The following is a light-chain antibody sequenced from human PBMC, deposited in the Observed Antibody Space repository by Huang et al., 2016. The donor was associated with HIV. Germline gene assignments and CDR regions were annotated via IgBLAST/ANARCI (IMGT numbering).Light chain of an antibody. Sequence: IQLTQSPSSLSASVGDRVSITCRASQDISSFLAWYQQKPGQAPKLRIYAASTLQSGVPSRFSGSGSGPDFTLTISSLQPEDFAIYYCQQLKSYPYTFGQGTKLEIK. CDR1: QDISSF. CDR2: AAS. J-gene: IGKJ2*01. CDR3: QQLKSYPYT. V-gene: IGKV1-9*01.